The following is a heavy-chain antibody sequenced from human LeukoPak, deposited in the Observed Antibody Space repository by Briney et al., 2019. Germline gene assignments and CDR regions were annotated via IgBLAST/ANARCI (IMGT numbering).Heavy chain of an antibody. CDR1: GFAFNKYW. CDR2: INGDGSTT. CDR3: ATGNYYDSRGYYTFGH. V-gene: IGHV3-74*01. D-gene: IGHD3-22*01. Sequence: GGSLRLSCAASGFAFNKYWMHWFRQAPGKGLVLVSRINGDGSTTSYADSVKGGFTISRDNAKNTLYLQMSSLRAEDTAVYYCATGNYYDSRGYYTFGHWGQGTLVTVSS. J-gene: IGHJ4*02.